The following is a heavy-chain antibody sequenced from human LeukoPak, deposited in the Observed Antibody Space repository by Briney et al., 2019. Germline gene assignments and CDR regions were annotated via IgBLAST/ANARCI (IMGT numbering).Heavy chain of an antibody. Sequence: PSETLSLTCTVSGGSISSYYWSWIRQPPGKGLEWISYIYYSGSRSTNYNLSLKSRVTISVDTSKNQLSLKLSSVTAADTAVYYCASLSNWFDPWGQGTLVTVSS. V-gene: IGHV4-59*01. D-gene: IGHD3-16*02. CDR3: ASLSNWFDP. CDR2: IYYSGSRST. CDR1: GGSISSYY. J-gene: IGHJ5*02.